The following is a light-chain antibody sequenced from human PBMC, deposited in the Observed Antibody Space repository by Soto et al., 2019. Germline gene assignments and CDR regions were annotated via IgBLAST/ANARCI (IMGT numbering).Light chain of an antibody. V-gene: IGLV2-14*01. CDR3: SSYTSSSSLGV. Sequence: QSALTQPVSVSGSPGQSITISCTGTSSDVGDYNYVSWYQQHPGKAPRLIIYEVSNRPSGVSNRFSGSKSGNTASLTISGLQADDEADYYCSSYTSSSSLGVFGGGTKVTVL. J-gene: IGLJ3*02. CDR1: SSDVGDYNY. CDR2: EVS.